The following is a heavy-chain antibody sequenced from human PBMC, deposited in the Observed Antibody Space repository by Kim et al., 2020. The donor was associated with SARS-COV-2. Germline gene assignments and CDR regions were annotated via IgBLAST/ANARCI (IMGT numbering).Heavy chain of an antibody. CDR2: ISYDGSNK. V-gene: IGHV3-30*18. CDR3: AKDGFTMVRGVITYYFDY. J-gene: IGHJ4*02. Sequence: GGSLRLSCAASGFTFSSYGMHWVRQAPGKGLEWVAVISYDGSNKYYADSVKGRFTISRDNSKNTLYLQMNSLRAEDTAVYYCAKDGFTMVRGVITYYFDYWGQGTLVTVSS. D-gene: IGHD3-10*01. CDR1: GFTFSSYG.